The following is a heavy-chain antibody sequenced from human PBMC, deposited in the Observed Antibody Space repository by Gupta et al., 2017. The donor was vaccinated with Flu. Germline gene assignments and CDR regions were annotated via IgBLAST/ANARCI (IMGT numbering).Heavy chain of an antibody. Sequence: QVQLQQWGAGLLKPSETLSLTCALYGGSFSGYYWSWIRQPPGKGLEWIGEINHSGSTNYNPSLKSRVTISVDTSKNQFSLKLSSVTAADTAVYYCARARIVGASVHWFDPWGQGTLVTVSS. CDR3: ARARIVGASVHWFDP. V-gene: IGHV4-34*01. CDR1: GGSFSGYY. J-gene: IGHJ5*02. D-gene: IGHD1-26*01. CDR2: INHSGST.